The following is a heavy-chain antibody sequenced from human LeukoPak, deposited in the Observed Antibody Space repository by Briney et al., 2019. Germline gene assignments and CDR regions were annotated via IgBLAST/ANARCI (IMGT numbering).Heavy chain of an antibody. V-gene: IGHV3-23*01. CDR2: ISGSGGSA. D-gene: IGHD2-15*01. CDR3: ARGQGAYCSGGSCYLVY. J-gene: IGHJ4*02. CDR1: GFTFISYA. Sequence: GGSLRLSCAASGFTFISYARNWVRQAPGKGLEWVSGISGSGGSADYADSVKGRFTIFIDNSDNTLYLQMNSLRAEDTAVYYCARGQGAYCSGGSCYLVYWGQGTLVTVSS.